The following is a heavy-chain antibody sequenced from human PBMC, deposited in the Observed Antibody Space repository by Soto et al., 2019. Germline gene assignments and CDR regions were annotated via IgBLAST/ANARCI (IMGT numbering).Heavy chain of an antibody. CDR3: ARSAPRVVSPWDY. Sequence: QVQLQESGPGLVKPSETLSLTCIVSGGSIISYYWSWIRQPPGKGLEWIGHIYYSGSNNYNPSVKSRVTISVDTSKNHFSLKLSSVTAADTAVYYCARSAPRVVSPWDYGGQGTLVTVSS. CDR2: IYYSGSN. J-gene: IGHJ4*02. CDR1: GGSIISYY. V-gene: IGHV4-59*01. D-gene: IGHD3-3*01.